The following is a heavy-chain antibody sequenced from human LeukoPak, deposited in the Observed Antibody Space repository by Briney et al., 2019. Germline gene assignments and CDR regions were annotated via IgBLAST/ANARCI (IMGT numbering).Heavy chain of an antibody. V-gene: IGHV3-7*01. CDR3: AKEGETSIYFDY. D-gene: IGHD5-24*01. CDR1: GLTFSSQW. J-gene: IGHJ4*02. Sequence: GGSLRLSCAASGLTFSSQWMTWVRQAPGKGPEWVANIEGDGGKKFYVDSVKGRFTISRDNSKNTLYLQMNSLRAEDTAVYYCAKEGETSIYFDYWGQGTLVTVSS. CDR2: IEGDGGKK.